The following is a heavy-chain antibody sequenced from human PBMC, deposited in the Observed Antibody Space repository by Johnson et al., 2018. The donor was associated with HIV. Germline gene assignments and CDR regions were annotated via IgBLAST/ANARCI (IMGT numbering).Heavy chain of an antibody. V-gene: IGHV3-15*01. D-gene: IGHD1-26*01. J-gene: IGHJ3*02. Sequence: VQLVESGGGVVQPGRSLRLSCAASGFTFSNAWMSWVRQAPGKGLEWVGRIHSNTDGGPTDYAAPVKGRFTISRDHSKNTLYLQMNSLKTEDTAVYYCTTDRVGSGSYYPFRQYAFDIWGQGTMVTVSS. CDR1: GFTFSNAW. CDR3: TTDRVGSGSYYPFRQYAFDI. CDR2: IHSNTDGGPT.